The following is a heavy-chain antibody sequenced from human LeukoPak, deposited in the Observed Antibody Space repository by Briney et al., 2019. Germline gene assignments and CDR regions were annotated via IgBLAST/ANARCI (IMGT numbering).Heavy chain of an antibody. V-gene: IGHV1-24*01. D-gene: IGHD3-10*01. CDR3: ARGPVVRGVMEYYYYYMDV. CDR2: FDPEDGET. Sequence: ASVKVSCKVSGYTLTELSMHWVRQAPGKGLEWMGGFDPEDGETIYAQKFPGRVTMTEDTSTDTAYMELSSLRSEDTAVYYCARGPVVRGVMEYYYYYMDVWGKGTTVTVSS. J-gene: IGHJ6*03. CDR1: GYTLTELS.